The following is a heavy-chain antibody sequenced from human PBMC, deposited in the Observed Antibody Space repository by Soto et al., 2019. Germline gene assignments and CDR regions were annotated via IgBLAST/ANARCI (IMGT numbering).Heavy chain of an antibody. J-gene: IGHJ4*02. CDR1: GFTVSSNY. V-gene: IGHV3-53*05. D-gene: IGHD1-26*01. CDR3: ARDFIVGAPDYFDY. Sequence: GGSLRLSCAASGFTVSSNYMSWVRQAPGKGLEWVSVIYSDGTTYYADSVKGRFTISRDNSKNTLYLQMNSLRVDDTAVYYCARDFIVGAPDYFDYWGQGTLVTVSS. CDR2: IYSDGTT.